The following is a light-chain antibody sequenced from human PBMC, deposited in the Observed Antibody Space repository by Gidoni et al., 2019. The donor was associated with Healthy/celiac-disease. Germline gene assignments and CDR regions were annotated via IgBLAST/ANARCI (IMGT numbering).Light chain of an antibody. J-gene: IGKJ1*01. CDR2: KAS. V-gene: IGKV1-5*03. CDR3: QQYNSYSPT. CDR1: QSISSW. Sequence: DIQMTQSPSTLSASEGDRVTITCRASQSISSWLAWYQQKPGKAPKLLIYKASSLESGVPSRFSGSGSGTEFTLTISSLQPDDFATYYFQQYNSYSPTFGQGTKVEIK.